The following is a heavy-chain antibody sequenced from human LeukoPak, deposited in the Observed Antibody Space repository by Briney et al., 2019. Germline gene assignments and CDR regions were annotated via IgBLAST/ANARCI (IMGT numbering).Heavy chain of an antibody. CDR3: ATGGLYSSGDY. J-gene: IGHJ4*02. CDR2: ISTGSTYI. V-gene: IGHV3-21*01. CDR1: GFTFSSYT. D-gene: IGHD6-19*01. Sequence: PGGSLRLSCAASGFTFSSYTMNWVRQAPGKGLEWVSSISTGSTYIYYADAVKGRFTISRDNAKNSLYLQMNSLRAEDTAVYYCATGGLYSSGDYWAREPWSPSPQ.